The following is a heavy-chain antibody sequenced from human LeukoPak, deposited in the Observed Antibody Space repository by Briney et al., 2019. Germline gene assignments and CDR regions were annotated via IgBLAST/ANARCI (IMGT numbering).Heavy chain of an antibody. V-gene: IGHV3-23*01. CDR2: ISGSGGST. Sequence: QPGGSLRLSCAAAGFTFSSYAMSWVRQAPGKGLEWVSAISGSGGSTYYADSVKGRFTISRDNSKNTLYLQMNSLRAEDTAVYYCAKFMSGLLWFGEPTRDYWGQGTLVTVSS. CDR1: GFTFSSYA. CDR3: AKFMSGLLWFGEPTRDY. D-gene: IGHD3-10*01. J-gene: IGHJ4*02.